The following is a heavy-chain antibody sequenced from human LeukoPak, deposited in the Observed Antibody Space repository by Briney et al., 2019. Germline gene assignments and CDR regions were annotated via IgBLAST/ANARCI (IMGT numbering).Heavy chain of an antibody. V-gene: IGHV4-59*08. D-gene: IGHD3-10*01. Sequence: SETLSLTCTVSGGSISSYYWSWIRQPPGKGLEWIGYIYYSGSTNYNPSLKSRVTISVDTSKNQFSLKLSSVTAADTAVYYCARALLDYYYGSGSYYKGFDPWGQGTLVTVSS. CDR2: IYYSGST. CDR3: ARALLDYYYGSGSYYKGFDP. CDR1: GGSISSYY. J-gene: IGHJ5*02.